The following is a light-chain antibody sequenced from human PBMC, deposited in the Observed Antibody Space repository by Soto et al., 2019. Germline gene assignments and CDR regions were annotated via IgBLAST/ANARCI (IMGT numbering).Light chain of an antibody. V-gene: IGKV1-5*01. Sequence: DIPMAQYPATLSASVGARVTITCRASQSISSWLAWYQQKPGKAPKLLIYEASSWESGVPSRFSGSGSGSEFTLTISKLQADGVASYDLQQDNSYCTFGQGTKVEIK. CDR3: QQDNSYCT. CDR2: EAS. CDR1: QSISSW. J-gene: IGKJ1*01.